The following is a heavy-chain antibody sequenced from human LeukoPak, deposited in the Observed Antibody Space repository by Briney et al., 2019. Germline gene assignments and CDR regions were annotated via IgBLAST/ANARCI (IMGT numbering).Heavy chain of an antibody. CDR3: AKGYSSSWYLFDY. CDR1: GFTFDDYA. CDR2: ISWNSGNI. V-gene: IGHV3-9*01. Sequence: GGSLRLSCAASGFTFDDYAMHWVRQAPGKGLEWVSGISWNSGNIGYADSVKGRFTISRDNAKNSLYLQMNSLRAEDTALYYCAKGYSSSWYLFDYWGQEPWSPSPQ. D-gene: IGHD6-13*01. J-gene: IGHJ4*01.